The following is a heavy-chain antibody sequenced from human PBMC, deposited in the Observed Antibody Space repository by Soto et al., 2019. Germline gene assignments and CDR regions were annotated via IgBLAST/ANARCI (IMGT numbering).Heavy chain of an antibody. CDR3: ERGSSYVGAFDI. Sequence: GGSLRLSCAASGFTFSSYDMHWVRQATGKGLEWVSAIGTAGDTYYPGSVKGRFTISRENAKNSLYLQMNSLRAGDTAVYYCERGSSYVGAFDISGQGTMVTVSS. J-gene: IGHJ3*02. CDR1: GFTFSSYD. V-gene: IGHV3-13*01. CDR2: IGTAGDT. D-gene: IGHD3-16*01.